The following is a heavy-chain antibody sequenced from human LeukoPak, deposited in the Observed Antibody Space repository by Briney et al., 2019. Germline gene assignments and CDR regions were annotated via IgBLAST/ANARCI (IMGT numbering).Heavy chain of an antibody. V-gene: IGHV3-11*01. J-gene: IGHJ5*02. CDR2: ISGPGTTI. CDR1: GFIFSDFY. D-gene: IGHD2-8*01. CDR3: TRDPRNGGFDP. Sequence: GGSLRLSCAASGFIFSDFYMAWIRQAPGQGLQWLSYISGPGTTIRYADSVKGRISVSRDNSKKLLYLEMNSLSDDDTAVYFCTRDPRNGGFDPRGQGTLVTVSS.